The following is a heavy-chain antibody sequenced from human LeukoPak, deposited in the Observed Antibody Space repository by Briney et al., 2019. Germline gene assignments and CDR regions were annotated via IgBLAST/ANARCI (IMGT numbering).Heavy chain of an antibody. J-gene: IGHJ4*02. CDR3: ARAGYTSTWTFDC. Sequence: SETLSLTCSVSGGSIRSYFWSWIRQSAGRGLEHIGRIYSTGSTNYSPSLNSRVSMSVDTSKNPFSLTLRSVTAADTAIYYCARAGYTSTWTFDCWGQGILVTVSS. D-gene: IGHD6-13*01. CDR2: IYSTGST. V-gene: IGHV4-4*07. CDR1: GGSIRSYF.